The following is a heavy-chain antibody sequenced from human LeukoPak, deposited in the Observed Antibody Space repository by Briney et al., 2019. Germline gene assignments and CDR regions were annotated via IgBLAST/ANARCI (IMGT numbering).Heavy chain of an antibody. D-gene: IGHD3-9*01. J-gene: IGHJ3*01. V-gene: IGHV4-59*01. CDR1: GGSISSYY. CDR2: IHYSGTT. Sequence: PSETLSLTCIVSGGSISSYYWRWIRQPPGKGLECIGYIHYSGTTNYNPSLKSRVTMLVDTSKNQFSLKLSSVTAADTAVYYCARDLRGTSAFDLWGQGTMVTVSS. CDR3: ARDLRGTSAFDL.